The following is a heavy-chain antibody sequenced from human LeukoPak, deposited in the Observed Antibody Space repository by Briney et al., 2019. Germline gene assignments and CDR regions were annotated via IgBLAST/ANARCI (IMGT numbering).Heavy chain of an antibody. J-gene: IGHJ4*02. CDR3: ARENDSSEGYFDY. D-gene: IGHD3-22*01. CDR2: ISSSSSYI. CDR1: GFTFSSYS. V-gene: IGHV3-21*01. Sequence: PGGSLRLSCAASGFTFSSYSMNWVRQAPGKGLEWVSSISSSSSYIHYADSVKGRFTISRDNAKNSLYLQMNSLRAEDTAVYYCARENDSSEGYFDYWGQGTLVTVSS.